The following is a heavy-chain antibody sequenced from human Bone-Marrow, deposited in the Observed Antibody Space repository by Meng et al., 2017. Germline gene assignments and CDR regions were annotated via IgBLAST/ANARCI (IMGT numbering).Heavy chain of an antibody. J-gene: IGHJ4*02. Sequence: VQLVQSGAEVKKPGASVKVSCKASGYTFTSYAMHWVRQASGQRLEWMGWINAGNGNTKYSQKFQGRVTITRDTSASTAYMELSSLRSEDTAVYYCARDPPYGEYGGPFDYWGQGTLVTVSS. CDR3: ARDPPYGEYGGPFDY. D-gene: IGHD3-10*01. CDR1: GYTFTSYA. V-gene: IGHV1-3*01. CDR2: INAGNGNT.